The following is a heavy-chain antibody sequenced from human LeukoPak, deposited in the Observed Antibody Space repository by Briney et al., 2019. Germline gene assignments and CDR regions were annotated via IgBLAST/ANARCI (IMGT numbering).Heavy chain of an antibody. J-gene: IGHJ4*02. V-gene: IGHV3-7*01. D-gene: IGHD1-7*01. CDR3: ARSGMTATLNY. Sequence: GGSLRLSCAASGFTFTTSWMSWVRQAPGKGLEWVANIGPDGSQRSYEDSVKGRFTISRDNAKNSVYLQMNSLRVEDTAVYYCARSGMTATLNYWGQGTLVTASS. CDR1: GFTFTTSW. CDR2: IGPDGSQR.